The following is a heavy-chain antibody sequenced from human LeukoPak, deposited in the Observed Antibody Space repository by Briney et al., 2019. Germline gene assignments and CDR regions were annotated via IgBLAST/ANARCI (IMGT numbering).Heavy chain of an antibody. CDR1: GDSISSHY. CDR3: ARVLQNYYHLDV. D-gene: IGHD2/OR15-2a*01. V-gene: IGHV4-59*11. J-gene: IGHJ6*03. Sequence: SETLSFTCTVSGDSISSHYWSWIRQPPGKGLEWMGFFFDSGSTNYKSSLESRVTMSVDTSKNQFSLKLSSVTAADTAVYYCARVLQNYYHLDVWGTGTTVTVSS. CDR2: FFDSGST.